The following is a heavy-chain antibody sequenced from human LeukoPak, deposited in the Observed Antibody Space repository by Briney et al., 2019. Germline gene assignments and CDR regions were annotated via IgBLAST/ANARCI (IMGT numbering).Heavy chain of an antibody. CDR2: ISSRSTYR. J-gene: IGHJ4*02. D-gene: IGHD5-24*01. CDR1: GFSFSMYD. CDR3: ARLGPGRDVSNSFDL. V-gene: IGHV3-21*06. Sequence: GGSLSLSCEASGFSFSMYDMTWVRQAPGKGLEYVSSISSRSTYRFSADSVRGRSTISRDDAKNLLFLHMNSLRGDDTAVYYCARLGPGRDVSNSFDLWGQGTLVTVSS.